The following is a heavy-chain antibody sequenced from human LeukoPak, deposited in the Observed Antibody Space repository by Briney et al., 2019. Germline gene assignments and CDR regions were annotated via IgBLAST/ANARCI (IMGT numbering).Heavy chain of an antibody. D-gene: IGHD3-3*01. CDR1: GFTFSSYW. CDR3: ARVPNMERLDWPHLDY. Sequence: PGASLRLSCAASGFTFSSYWMHWVRQAPGKGLVWVSRIKSDGKTNYADSVKGRFTISRDNAKNSLYLQMNSLRAEDTAVYYCARVPNMERLDWPHLDYWGQGTLVTVSS. J-gene: IGHJ4*02. CDR2: IKSDGKT. V-gene: IGHV3-74*01.